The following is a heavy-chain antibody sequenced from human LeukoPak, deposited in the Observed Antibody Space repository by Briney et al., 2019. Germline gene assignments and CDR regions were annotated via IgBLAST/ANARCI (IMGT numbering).Heavy chain of an antibody. J-gene: IGHJ3*02. CDR1: GGSISSGGYY. CDR3: AREPEYDFWSGYSLNAFDI. V-gene: IGHV4-30-2*01. Sequence: PSETLSLTCTVSGGSISSGGYYWSWIRQPPGKGLEWIGYIYHSESTYYNPSLKSRVTISVDRSKNQFSLKLSSVTAADTAVYYCAREPEYDFWSGYSLNAFDIWGQGTMVTVSS. CDR2: IYHSEST. D-gene: IGHD3-3*01.